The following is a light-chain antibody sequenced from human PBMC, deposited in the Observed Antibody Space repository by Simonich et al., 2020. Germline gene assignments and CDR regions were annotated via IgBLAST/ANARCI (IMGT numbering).Light chain of an antibody. Sequence: QSALTQPASVSGSPGQSITISCTGTSSDVGSYNLVSWYQQHPGKAPILMLYEGSKRPSWVSNRFSGSKSGNTASLTISGLQAEDEADYYCCSYAGSSTWVFGGGTKLTVL. CDR3: CSYAGSSTWV. J-gene: IGLJ3*02. CDR1: SSDVGSYNL. CDR2: EGS. V-gene: IGLV2-23*01.